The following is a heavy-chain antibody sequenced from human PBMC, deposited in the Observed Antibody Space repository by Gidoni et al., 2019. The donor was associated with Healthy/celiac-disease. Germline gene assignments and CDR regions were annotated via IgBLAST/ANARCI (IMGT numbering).Heavy chain of an antibody. D-gene: IGHD6-19*01. J-gene: IGHJ4*02. CDR3: ARGRSIAVAGLDY. Sequence: QVQLVQSGAEVKKPGASLEVSCKASGYPFTGYYMHWVRQAPGQGLEWMGWINPNSGGTNYAQKFQGRVTMTRDTSISTAYMELSRLRSDDTAVYYCARGRSIAVAGLDYWGQGTLVTVSS. CDR2: INPNSGGT. V-gene: IGHV1-2*02. CDR1: GYPFTGYY.